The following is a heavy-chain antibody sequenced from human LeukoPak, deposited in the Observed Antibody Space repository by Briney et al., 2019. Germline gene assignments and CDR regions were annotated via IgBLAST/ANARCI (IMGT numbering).Heavy chain of an antibody. CDR2: IYQSGST. D-gene: IGHD6-13*01. J-gene: IGHJ4*02. CDR3: ARERKAAPPDY. V-gene: IGHV4-30-2*01. CDR1: GGSISSGGYS. Sequence: SQSLSLTCAVSGGSISSGGYSWSWIRQPPGKGLEWIGYIYQSGSTYYNPSLKSRVTISVDRSKNQFSLKLSSVTAADTAVYYCARERKAAPPDYWGQGTLVTVSS.